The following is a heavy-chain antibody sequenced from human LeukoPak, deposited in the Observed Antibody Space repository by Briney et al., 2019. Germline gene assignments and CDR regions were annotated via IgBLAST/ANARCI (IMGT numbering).Heavy chain of an antibody. D-gene: IGHD6-13*01. CDR1: GFTFSSYA. V-gene: IGHV3-30*04. CDR3: ARVKAAAGTTAIFDY. CDR2: ISYDGSNK. J-gene: IGHJ4*02. Sequence: PGGSLRLSCAASGFTFSSYAMHWVRQAPGKGLEWVAVISYDGSNKYYADSVKDRFTISRDNSKNTLYLQMNSLRAEDTAVYYCARVKAAAGTTAIFDYWGQGTLVTVSS.